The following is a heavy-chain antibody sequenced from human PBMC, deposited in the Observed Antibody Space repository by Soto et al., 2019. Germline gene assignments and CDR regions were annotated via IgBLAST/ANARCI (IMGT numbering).Heavy chain of an antibody. J-gene: IGHJ3*02. CDR2: INPNSGGT. Sequence: ASVKVSCKASGYTFTGYYMHWVRQAPGQGLEWMGWINPNSGGTNYAQKFQGWVTMTRDTSISTAYMELSRLRSDDTAVYYCARAALPGIAVAPCHIWGQGTMVTVSS. CDR3: ARAALPGIAVAPCHI. D-gene: IGHD6-19*01. CDR1: GYTFTGYY. V-gene: IGHV1-2*04.